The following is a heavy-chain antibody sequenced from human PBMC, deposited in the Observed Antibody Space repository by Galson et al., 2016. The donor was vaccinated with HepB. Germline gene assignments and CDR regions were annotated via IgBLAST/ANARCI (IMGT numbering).Heavy chain of an antibody. CDR1: GFSLRDVW. J-gene: IGHJ1*01. V-gene: IGHV3-15*01. CDR3: TKDDVAT. CDR2: VKRDSDGGTR. Sequence: SLRLSCAASGFSLRDVWMHWVRQGPGKGLEWVGRVKRDSDGGTRNYAALLEGRFTISRDDSQNTLYLQMNSLTIADTGMDYCTKDDVATWGKGTLVTVSS. D-gene: IGHD2-15*01.